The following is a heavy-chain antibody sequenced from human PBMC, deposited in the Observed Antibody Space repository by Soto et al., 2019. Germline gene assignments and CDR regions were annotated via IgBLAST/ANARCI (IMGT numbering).Heavy chain of an antibody. CDR3: ARAFSGSYPNFDY. CDR2: ITYDGANG. V-gene: IGHV3-30*09. CDR1: GFIFRSYA. J-gene: IGHJ4*02. Sequence: PGGSLRLSCLASGFIFRSYAMHWGRQAPGKGLEWVAVITYDGANGYYADSVRGRFAISRDNSKSTLFLQMNSLRPEDTAVYYCARAFSGSYPNFDYWGQGTLVTLSS. D-gene: IGHD1-26*01.